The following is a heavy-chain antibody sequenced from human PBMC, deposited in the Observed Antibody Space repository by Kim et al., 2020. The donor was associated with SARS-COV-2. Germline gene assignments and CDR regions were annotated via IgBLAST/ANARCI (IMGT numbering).Heavy chain of an antibody. D-gene: IGHD1-26*01. J-gene: IGHJ3*02. CDR2: ISYDGSNK. CDR1: GFTFSSYG. Sequence: GGSLRLSCAASGFTFSSYGIHWVRQAPGKGLEWVAVISYDGSNKYYADSVKGRFTISRDNSKNRLYLQMNSLRAEDTAVYYCAKDHQYKWELPSDAFDIWGQGTMVTVSS. CDR3: AKDHQYKWELPSDAFDI. V-gene: IGHV3-30*18.